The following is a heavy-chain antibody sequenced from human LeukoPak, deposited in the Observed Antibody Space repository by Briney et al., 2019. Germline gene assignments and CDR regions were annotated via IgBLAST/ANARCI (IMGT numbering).Heavy chain of an antibody. Sequence: GGPLRLSYAASGFTVSNYAMSWVRQAPGKGLEWVSGISGSGTTTYYADSVQGRSTISRDNSKNTLYLQMNVLRDEDTAVYYCAKGHSDHGAVDYWGQGTLVTVSS. D-gene: IGHD4-17*01. CDR3: AKGHSDHGAVDY. CDR2: ISGSGTTT. V-gene: IGHV3-23*01. CDR1: GFTVSNYA. J-gene: IGHJ4*02.